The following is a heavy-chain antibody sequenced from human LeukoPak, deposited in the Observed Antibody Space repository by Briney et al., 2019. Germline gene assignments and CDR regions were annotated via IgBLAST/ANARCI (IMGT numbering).Heavy chain of an antibody. CDR1: GGSISGGY. J-gene: IGHJ4*02. D-gene: IGHD4-11*01. Sequence: SETLSLTCTVSGGSISGGYWSWIRQPPGRGLEWICYVYTSGSTSYNPSLKSRVTISVDTSKSQFALKLSSVTAADTAVYYCAKSYFDYSTYYSYYFNLWGQGALVTVSS. CDR2: VYTSGST. CDR3: AKSYFDYSTYYSYYFNL. V-gene: IGHV4-4*09.